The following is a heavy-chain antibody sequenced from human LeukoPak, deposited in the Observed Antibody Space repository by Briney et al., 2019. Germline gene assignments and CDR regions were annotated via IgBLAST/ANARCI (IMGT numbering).Heavy chain of an antibody. CDR2: IYYSGST. D-gene: IGHD1-20*01. V-gene: IGHV4-59*07. Sequence: PSDTLSLTCTVSGGSISSHYWSWIRQPPGKGLEWIGYIYYSGSTNYNPYLKSRVTISVDTSKNQFSLKLSSVTAADTAVYYCASGSNWNRFEYWGQGTLVTVSS. CDR1: GGSISSHY. CDR3: ASGSNWNRFEY. J-gene: IGHJ4*02.